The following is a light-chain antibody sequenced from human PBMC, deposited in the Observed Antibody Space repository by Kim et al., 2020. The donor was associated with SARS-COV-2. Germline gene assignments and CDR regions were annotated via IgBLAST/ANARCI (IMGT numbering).Light chain of an antibody. CDR2: GAS. V-gene: IGKV3-20*01. Sequence: LFPRESVPPSCRASQSVLSNYLAWFQQNPGQAPRLLMFGASRRATGIPDRFSGSGSGTDFTLTISRLEPEDSAVYYCQQYGSVPLTFGGGTKVGIK. CDR3: QQYGSVPLT. J-gene: IGKJ4*01. CDR1: QSVLSNY.